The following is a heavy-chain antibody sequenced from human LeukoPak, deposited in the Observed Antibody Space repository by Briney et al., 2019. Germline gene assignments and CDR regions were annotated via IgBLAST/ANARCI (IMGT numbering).Heavy chain of an antibody. CDR1: GGTFSSYA. V-gene: IGHV1-69*13. CDR3: ASYYGSGRGSYYYGMDV. D-gene: IGHD3-10*01. Sequence: ASAKVSCKASGGTFSSYAISWVRQAPGQGLEWMGGIIPIFGTANYAQKFQGRVTITADESTSTAYMELSSLRSEDTAVYYCASYYGSGRGSYYYGMDVWGKGTTVTVSS. J-gene: IGHJ6*04. CDR2: IIPIFGTA.